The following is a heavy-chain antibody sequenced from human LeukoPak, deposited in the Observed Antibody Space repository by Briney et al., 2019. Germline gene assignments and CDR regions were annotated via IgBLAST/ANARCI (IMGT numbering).Heavy chain of an antibody. CDR2: IYYSEST. J-gene: IGHJ5*02. CDR1: GGSISSRSYY. CDR3: ARPYLRGTVVNNWFDP. V-gene: IGHV4-39*01. D-gene: IGHD4-23*01. Sequence: PSETLSLTRTVSGGSISSRSYYGGSIRQPPGKGLEWIGSIYYSESTYYNPSLKSPVTISVDTSKNQFSLKLSSVTAADTAVYYCARPYLRGTVVNNWFDPWGQRTLVTVSS.